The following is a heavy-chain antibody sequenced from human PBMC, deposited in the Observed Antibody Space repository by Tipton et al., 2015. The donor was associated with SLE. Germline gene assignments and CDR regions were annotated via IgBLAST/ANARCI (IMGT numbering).Heavy chain of an antibody. V-gene: IGHV4-38-2*02. CDR2: IYQSGST. Sequence: TLSLTCTVSGYSISSGYFWGWIRQAPGKGLEWIASIYQSGSTYHNPSLKSRVTISVDTSKNQFTLRLSSVSAADTAVHYCARVVAAVDYYYYYMDVWGKGTTVTVSS. CDR3: ARVVAAVDYYYYYMDV. J-gene: IGHJ6*03. D-gene: IGHD6-13*01. CDR1: GYSISSGYF.